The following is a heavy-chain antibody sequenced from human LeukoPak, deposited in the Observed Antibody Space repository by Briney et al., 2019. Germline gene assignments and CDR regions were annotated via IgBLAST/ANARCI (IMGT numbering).Heavy chain of an antibody. CDR3: AKDVEVITIFGVVIDPFDY. V-gene: IGHV3-23*01. J-gene: IGHJ4*02. CDR1: GFTFSSYA. Sequence: GGSLRLSCAASGFTFSSYAMSWVRQAPGKGLEWVSAISGSGGSTYHADSVKGRFTISRDNSKNTLYLQMNSLRAEDTAVYYCAKDVEVITIFGVVIDPFDYWGQGTLVTVSS. CDR2: ISGSGGST. D-gene: IGHD3-3*01.